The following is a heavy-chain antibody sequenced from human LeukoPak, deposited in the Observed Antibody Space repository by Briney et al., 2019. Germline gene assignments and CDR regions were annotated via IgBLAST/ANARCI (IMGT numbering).Heavy chain of an antibody. J-gene: IGHJ3*02. CDR1: GFTFSSYA. V-gene: IGHV3-23*01. CDR3: AKGFYDNSASGVFDI. CDR2: ISITVGGT. D-gene: IGHD3-22*01. Sequence: GGSLRLSCAASGFTFSSYAMSWVRQAPGKGLEWVSAISITVGGTYYADSVKGRFTISRDNSKNTLYPQMNSLRAEDTAVYYCAKGFYDNSASGVFDIWGQGTMVTVSS.